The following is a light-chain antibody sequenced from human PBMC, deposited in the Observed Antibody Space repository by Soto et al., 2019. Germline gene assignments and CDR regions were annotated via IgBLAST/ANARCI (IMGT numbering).Light chain of an antibody. CDR3: QQYNSYSPT. CDR1: QSISVW. J-gene: IGKJ1*01. V-gene: IGKV1-5*03. Sequence: DIQMTQSPSTLSASVGDRVTITCRASQSISVWLAGYQQKAGKAHNLLIYKASRLESGVTSRFSGSGSETEFTLTISGLQPGDSATYYCQQYNSYSPTVGQGTKVDSK. CDR2: KAS.